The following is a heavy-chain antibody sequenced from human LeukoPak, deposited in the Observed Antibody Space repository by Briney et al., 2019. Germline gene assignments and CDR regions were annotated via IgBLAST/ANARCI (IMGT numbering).Heavy chain of an antibody. CDR3: AIPRLTTSHDAFDI. CDR1: KYSFTNYW. D-gene: IGHD4-17*01. CDR2: IRPDDSDT. J-gene: IGHJ3*02. V-gene: IGHV5-51*01. Sequence: GESLKISCQDSKYSFTNYWIGWVRQMPGKGLEWMGIIRPDDSDTRYSPSFQGQVTISADKSISTAYLQWSSLKASDTAMYYCAIPRLTTSHDAFDIWGQGTMVTVSS.